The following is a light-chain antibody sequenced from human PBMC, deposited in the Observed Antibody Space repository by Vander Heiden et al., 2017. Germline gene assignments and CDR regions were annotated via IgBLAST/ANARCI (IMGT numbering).Light chain of an antibody. CDR1: SLRSYY. J-gene: IGLJ2*01. Sequence: SSELTQDPAVSVAFGQTVRITCQADSLRSYYASWYQQKPGQAPVLVIYGKNNRPSGSPDRFSGSSSGNTASLTITGAQAEDEADYYCNSRDSSGNHLVFGGGTKLTVL. CDR2: GKN. CDR3: NSRDSSGNHLV. V-gene: IGLV3-19*01.